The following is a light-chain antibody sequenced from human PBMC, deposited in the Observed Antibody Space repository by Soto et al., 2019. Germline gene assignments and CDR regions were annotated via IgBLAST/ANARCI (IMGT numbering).Light chain of an antibody. CDR2: DVS. J-gene: IGKJ5*01. CDR3: QQFNSYPIT. Sequence: AIQVTQSPSSLSASVGDRVTITCRASQDIRGALAWYQQKPGKAPRLLIFDVSTLETGVPSRFSGGVSGTDFPLTISSLQPEDFGTYYCQQFNSYPITFGHGTRLEIK. CDR1: QDIRGA. V-gene: IGKV1-13*02.